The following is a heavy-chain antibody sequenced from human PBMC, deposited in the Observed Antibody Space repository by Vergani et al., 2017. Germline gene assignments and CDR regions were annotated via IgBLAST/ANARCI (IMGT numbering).Heavy chain of an antibody. D-gene: IGHD6-19*01. CDR2: IYYSGST. Sequence: QLQLQESGPGLVKPSETLSLTCTVSGCSISSSSYYWGWIRQPPGKGLEWIGSIYYSGSTYYNPSLKSRVTISVDTSKNQFSLKLSSVTAADTAVYYCASTNSSGYQQDYWGQGTLVTVSS. V-gene: IGHV4-39*01. CDR1: GCSISSSSYY. J-gene: IGHJ4*02. CDR3: ASTNSSGYQQDY.